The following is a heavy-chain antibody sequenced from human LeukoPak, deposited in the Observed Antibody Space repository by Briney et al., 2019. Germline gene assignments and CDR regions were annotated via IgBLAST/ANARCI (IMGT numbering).Heavy chain of an antibody. CDR1: GFTFSSYA. CDR3: AKDPIYDYDSSGYYY. Sequence: GGSLRLSCAASGFTFSSYAMSWVRQAPGKGLEWVSDISGSGGSTYYADSVKGRFTISRDNSKNTLYLQMNSLRAEDTAVYYCAKDPIYDYDSSGYYYWGQGTLVTVSS. J-gene: IGHJ4*02. CDR2: ISGSGGST. D-gene: IGHD3-22*01. V-gene: IGHV3-23*01.